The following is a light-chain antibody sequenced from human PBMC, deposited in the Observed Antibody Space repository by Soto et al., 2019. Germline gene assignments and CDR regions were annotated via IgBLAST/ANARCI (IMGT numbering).Light chain of an antibody. Sequence: ERVMTQSPATLSVSPGEKATLSCRASETVSNNLAWYQHKPGQAPRLLIYFASTRATGIPARFSGSGSGTEFTLNISRLQSEDFAVYYCQHYHEWPLTCGGGTRVETK. CDR3: QHYHEWPLT. CDR2: FAS. V-gene: IGKV3-15*01. CDR1: ETVSNN. J-gene: IGKJ4*02.